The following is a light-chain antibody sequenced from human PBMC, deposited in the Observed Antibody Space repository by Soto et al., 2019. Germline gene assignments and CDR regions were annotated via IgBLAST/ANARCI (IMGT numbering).Light chain of an antibody. CDR2: EVS. CDR3: SSYTSSRTLV. CDR1: STDVGGYKY. Sequence: QSALTQPASVSGSPGQSITFSCTGTSTDVGGYKYVSWFQQHPDKAPKLLIYEVSNRPSGVSNRFSGSKSGNTASLTISGRQAEDEAEYYCSSYTSSRTLVFGGGTTLTVL. V-gene: IGLV2-14*01. J-gene: IGLJ3*02.